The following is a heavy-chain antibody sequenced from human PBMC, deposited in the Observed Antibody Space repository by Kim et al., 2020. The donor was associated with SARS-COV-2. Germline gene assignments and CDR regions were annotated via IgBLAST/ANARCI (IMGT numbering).Heavy chain of an antibody. Sequence: GGSLRLSCAASGFTFSSYAMSWVRQAPGKGLEWVSAISGSGGSTYYADSVKGRFTISRDNSKNTLYLQMNSLRAEDTAVYYCAKDGGTTTYVGSIRRDGYNPPLELDYWGQGTLVTVSS. J-gene: IGHJ4*02. D-gene: IGHD5-12*01. CDR1: GFTFSSYA. V-gene: IGHV3-23*01. CDR2: ISGSGGST. CDR3: AKDGGTTTYVGSIRRDGYNPPLELDY.